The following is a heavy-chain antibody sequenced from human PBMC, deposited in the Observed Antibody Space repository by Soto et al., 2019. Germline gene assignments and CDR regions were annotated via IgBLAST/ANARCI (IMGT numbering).Heavy chain of an antibody. J-gene: IGHJ4*02. CDR1: GFTFSAFG. CDR3: ARVSGSGTYEGIDH. Sequence: QIQLVESGGGVVQPGRSLRLSCAASGFTFSAFGFHWVRQAPGKGLERVAFIWDDGSIEYYADSVKGRLTISRDNLKNTLYLHTNSLRAEETAMYYCARVSGSGTYEGIDHWGQGTLVNVSS. D-gene: IGHD1-26*01. CDR2: IWDDGSIE. V-gene: IGHV3-33*01.